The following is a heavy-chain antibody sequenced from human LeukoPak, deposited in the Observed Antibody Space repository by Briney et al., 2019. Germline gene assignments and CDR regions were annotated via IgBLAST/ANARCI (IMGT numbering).Heavy chain of an antibody. V-gene: IGHV3-53*04. Sequence: PGGSLRLSCAASGFTFTSYEVSWVRQAPGKGLEWVSVIYSGGSTYYADSVKGRFTISRHNSKNTLYLQMNSLRAEDTAVYYCARGRYSGYIDYWGQGTLVTVFS. CDR3: ARGRYSGYIDY. D-gene: IGHD5-12*01. CDR1: GFTFTSYE. CDR2: IYSGGST. J-gene: IGHJ4*02.